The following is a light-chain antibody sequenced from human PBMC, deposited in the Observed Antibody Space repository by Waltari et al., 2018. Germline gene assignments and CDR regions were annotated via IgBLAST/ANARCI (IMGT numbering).Light chain of an antibody. V-gene: IGKV3-11*01. CDR2: AAS. CDR3: QQRSNWPPWT. Sequence: EIVLTQSPATLSLSLGERATLSCRASQSVSSYLAWYQQKPGQAPGLLIYAASNRATGIPARFSGSGSGTDFTLTISSLEPEDFAVYYCQQRSNWPPWTFGQGTKVEIK. J-gene: IGKJ1*01. CDR1: QSVSSY.